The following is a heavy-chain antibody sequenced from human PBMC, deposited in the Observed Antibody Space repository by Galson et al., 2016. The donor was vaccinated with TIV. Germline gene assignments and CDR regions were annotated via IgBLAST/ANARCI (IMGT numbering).Heavy chain of an antibody. CDR3: AAWRPGGWLDP. CDR1: DSW. D-gene: IGHD5-12*01. V-gene: IGHV5-51*03. CDR2: IYPRDSDT. J-gene: IGHJ5*02. Sequence: QSGAEVKKPGESLNISCKGSDSWVAWVRQKPGRGPEYMGVIYPRDSDTRYSPSFEGQVTISVDKSFTTASLQWTSLKATDSAIYFCAAWRPGGWLDPWGQGTQVIVSS.